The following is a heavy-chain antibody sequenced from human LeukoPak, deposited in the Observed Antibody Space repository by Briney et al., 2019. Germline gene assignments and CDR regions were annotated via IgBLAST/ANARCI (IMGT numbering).Heavy chain of an antibody. J-gene: IGHJ3*02. CDR1: GYTFTSYD. CDR2: MNPNSGNT. D-gene: IGHD3-9*01. V-gene: IGHV1-8*01. CDR3: AIYDILTGFRAFDI. Sequence: ASVKVSCKASGYTFTSYDINWVRQATGQGLEWMGWMNPNSGNTGYAQKFQGRVTMTRNTSISTAYMELSSLRSEDTAVYYCAIYDILTGFRAFDIWGQETMVTVSS.